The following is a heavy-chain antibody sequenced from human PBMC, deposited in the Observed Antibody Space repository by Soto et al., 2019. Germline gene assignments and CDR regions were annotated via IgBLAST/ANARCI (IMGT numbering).Heavy chain of an antibody. CDR3: ARGTSWYHYYYYGMDV. Sequence: ASLKGSCQAFGYTLTRLYMHRVRQGPRQGLEWMGIINPSGGSTSYAQKFQGRVTMTRDTSTSTVYMELSSLRSEDTAVYYCARGTSWYHYYYYGMDVWGQGTTVTVSS. J-gene: IGHJ6*02. V-gene: IGHV1-46*01. D-gene: IGHD2-2*01. CDR1: GYTLTRLY. CDR2: INPSGGST.